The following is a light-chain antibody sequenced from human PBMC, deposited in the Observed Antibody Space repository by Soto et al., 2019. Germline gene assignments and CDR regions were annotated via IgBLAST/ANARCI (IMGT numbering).Light chain of an antibody. CDR3: QQRNAWPRNT. CDR2: DIS. Sequence: EIVLTQFPATLSLTLGDRATLSCRASQSVPSYLAWYQQKPGQAPRLLVYDISNRATGIPARFTGSGSGTDVTLTISSLEPEDSAGYYCQQRNAWPRNTFGQGTKLEI. J-gene: IGKJ2*01. CDR1: QSVPSY. V-gene: IGKV3-11*01.